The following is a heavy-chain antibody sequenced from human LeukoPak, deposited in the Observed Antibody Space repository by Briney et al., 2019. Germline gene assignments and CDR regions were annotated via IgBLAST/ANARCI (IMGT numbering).Heavy chain of an antibody. CDR1: GGSFSGYY. J-gene: IGHJ3*02. V-gene: IGHV4-34*01. CDR2: INHSGST. Sequence: KPSETLSLTCAVYGGSFSGYYWSWIRQPPGKGLEWIGEINHSGSTNYNPSLKSRVTISVDTSKNQFSLKLSSVTAADTAVYYCARRRVGWLRFEAFDIWGQGTMVTVSS. CDR3: ARRRVGWLRFEAFDI. D-gene: IGHD5-12*01.